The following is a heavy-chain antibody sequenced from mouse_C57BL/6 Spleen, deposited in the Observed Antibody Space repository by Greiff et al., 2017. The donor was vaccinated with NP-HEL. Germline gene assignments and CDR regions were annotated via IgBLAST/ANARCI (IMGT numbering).Heavy chain of an antibody. Sequence: VQLQQPGAELVKPGASVKLSCKASGYTFTSYWMHWVKQRPVQGLEWIGMIHPNSGGTNYNEKFKGKATLTADKSSSTAYMQLSSLTSEDSSVYFCTRKYYGSSTHYWGQGTTLRVSS. CDR3: TRKYYGSSTHY. D-gene: IGHD1-1*01. V-gene: IGHV1-64*01. CDR2: IHPNSGGT. CDR1: GYTFTSYW. J-gene: IGHJ2*01.